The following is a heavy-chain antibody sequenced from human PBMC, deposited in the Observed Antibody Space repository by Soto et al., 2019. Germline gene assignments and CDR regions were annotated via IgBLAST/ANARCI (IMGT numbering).Heavy chain of an antibody. J-gene: IGHJ6*02. D-gene: IGHD3-22*01. Sequence: EVQLVESGGGLVQPGGSLRLSCAASGFSFSSYWMSWVRQAPGKGLEWVANIKQDGSEKHYVDSVKGRFTISRDNAKNSLYLQMASLRGEDTAVYYCARGDGGYFYYYGMDVWGQGTTVTVSS. CDR3: ARGDGGYFYYYGMDV. V-gene: IGHV3-7*01. CDR2: IKQDGSEK. CDR1: GFSFSSYW.